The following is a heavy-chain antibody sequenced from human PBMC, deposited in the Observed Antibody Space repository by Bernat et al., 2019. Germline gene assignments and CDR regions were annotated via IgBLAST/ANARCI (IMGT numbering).Heavy chain of an antibody. CDR3: ARQTVLMGYARYAFDI. CDR1: GFTFSSYE. V-gene: IGHV3-48*03. CDR2: ISSSGSTI. D-gene: IGHD2-8*01. Sequence: EVQLVESGGGLVQPGGSLRLSCAASGFTFSSYEMNWVRQAPGQGLEWVSYISSSGSTIYYAESVKGRFTISRDNAKNSLYLQMNSLRAEDTAVYYCARQTVLMGYARYAFDIWGQGTMVTVSS. J-gene: IGHJ3*02.